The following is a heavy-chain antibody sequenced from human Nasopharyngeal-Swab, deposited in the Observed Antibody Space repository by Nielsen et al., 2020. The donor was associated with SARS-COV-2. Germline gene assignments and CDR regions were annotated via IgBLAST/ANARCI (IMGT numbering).Heavy chain of an antibody. CDR2: IGIAGDT. Sequence: GESLKISCAASGFTFSSYEIHWVRQVPGKSLEWVSAIGIAGDTFYGDPVKGRFTISRENGKDSSYLQMNSLRAEDTAVYFCTSLDTATAMPGWAYWGQGTLVTVSS. D-gene: IGHD2-2*01. V-gene: IGHV3-13*01. CDR1: GFTFSSYE. J-gene: IGHJ4*02. CDR3: TSLDTATAMPGWAY.